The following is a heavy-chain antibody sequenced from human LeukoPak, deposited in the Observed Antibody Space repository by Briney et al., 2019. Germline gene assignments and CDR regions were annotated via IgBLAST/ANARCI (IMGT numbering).Heavy chain of an antibody. CDR1: GFTFSSYE. CDR3: ARVWSRTLVD. J-gene: IGHJ4*02. Sequence: GGSLRLSCAASGFTFSSYEMNWVRQAPGKGLEWVSYISSSGSTIYYADSVKGRFTISRDNAKNSLYLQMNSLRAEDTAVYYCARVWSRTLVDRGQGTLVTVSS. D-gene: IGHD1-26*01. V-gene: IGHV3-48*03. CDR2: ISSSGSTI.